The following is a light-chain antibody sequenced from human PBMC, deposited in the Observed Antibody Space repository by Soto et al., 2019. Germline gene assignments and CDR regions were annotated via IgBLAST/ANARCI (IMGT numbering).Light chain of an antibody. V-gene: IGKV3-11*01. Sequence: ETVLTQSPATLSLSPGERATLSCRASQSVSSYVAWYQQKPGQAPRLLIYDASNRATGIPARFSGSGSGTDFTLTISSLEPEDFAVYYCQQRSNWPQLTFGGGSKVEIK. J-gene: IGKJ4*01. CDR1: QSVSSY. CDR2: DAS. CDR3: QQRSNWPQLT.